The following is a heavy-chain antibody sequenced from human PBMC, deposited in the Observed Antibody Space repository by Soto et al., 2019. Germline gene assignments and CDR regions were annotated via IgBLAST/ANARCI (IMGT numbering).Heavy chain of an antibody. CDR1: GYTFTSYY. D-gene: IGHD2-21*02. Sequence: QVQLVQSGAEVKKPGASVKVSCKASGYTFTSYYMHWVRQAPGQGLEWMGIINPSGGSTSYEQKYKGRVTMTRDTSTSTVYMELSSLRSEDTAVYYCAREGVVTPHDAFDIWGQGTMVTVSS. V-gene: IGHV1-46*01. CDR3: AREGVVTPHDAFDI. CDR2: INPSGGST. J-gene: IGHJ3*02.